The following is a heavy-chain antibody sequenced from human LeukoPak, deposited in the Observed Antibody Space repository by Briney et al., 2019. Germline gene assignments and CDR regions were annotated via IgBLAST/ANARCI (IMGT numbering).Heavy chain of an antibody. CDR2: INGSGGGT. D-gene: IGHD6-6*01. Sequence: GGSLRLSCAASGFAFGSYSMTWVRQPPGKGLDCVSVINGSGGGTYYADSVKGRFTISRDNSKNTLYLQMNSLRAEDTAVYYCAKGGSIAARSPLDYWGQGTLVTVSS. J-gene: IGHJ4*02. V-gene: IGHV3-23*01. CDR1: GFAFGSYS. CDR3: AKGGSIAARSPLDY.